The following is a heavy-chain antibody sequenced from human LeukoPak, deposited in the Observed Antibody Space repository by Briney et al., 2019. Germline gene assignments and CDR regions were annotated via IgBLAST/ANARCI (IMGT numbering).Heavy chain of an antibody. D-gene: IGHD5-12*01. V-gene: IGHV3-23*01. CDR3: VKGAYDYVEVAYFDF. Sequence: GGSLTLSCPPSGFSFNNYAMSWVRQAPGKGLDWVAFFITRNGRTFYADSAKGRFTISTDNSKHTLYLQMHSIRVEDTAVYYCVKGAYDYVEVAYFDFWGQGTLVTVSS. J-gene: IGHJ4*02. CDR2: FITRNGRT. CDR1: GFSFNNYA.